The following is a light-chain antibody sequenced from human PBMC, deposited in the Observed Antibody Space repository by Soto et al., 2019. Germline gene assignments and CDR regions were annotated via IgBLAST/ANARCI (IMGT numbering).Light chain of an antibody. CDR2: AAS. J-gene: IGKJ4*01. V-gene: IGKV1-12*01. CDR1: QGIDRW. Sequence: DIQITEPGSPVFVSMGDRDTITCRASQGIDRWLAWYQQKPGEAPKVLIYAASSMRSGVPTRFSGSGYGTDFSLTISSLQPEDLAAYYCKQSNSCPLTFGGGTKVDIK. CDR3: KQSNSCPLT.